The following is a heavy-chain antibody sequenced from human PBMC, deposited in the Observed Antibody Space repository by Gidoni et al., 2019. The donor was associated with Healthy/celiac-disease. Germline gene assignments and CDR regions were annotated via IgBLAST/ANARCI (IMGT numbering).Heavy chain of an antibody. D-gene: IGHD2-2*01. V-gene: IGHV1-46*01. J-gene: IGHJ6*03. CDR1: GYTFTTYY. CDR2: INPSGGST. Sequence: SGYTFTTYYMHWVRQAPGQGLEWMGIINPSGGSTSYAQQFQGRVTMTRDTSTSTVYMELSSLRSEDTAVYYCARGRYCSSTSCYLRVYYYYYMDVWGKGTTVTVSS. CDR3: ARGRYCSSTSCYLRVYYYYYMDV.